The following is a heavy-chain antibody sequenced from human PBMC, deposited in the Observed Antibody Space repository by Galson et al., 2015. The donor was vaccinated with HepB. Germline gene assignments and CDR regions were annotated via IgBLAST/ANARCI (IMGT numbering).Heavy chain of an antibody. CDR1: GYTFTSYY. CDR2: INPSGGST. CDR3: ARGPKLRYCTNGVCYTHFDY. D-gene: IGHD2-8*01. J-gene: IGHJ4*02. Sequence: SVKVSCKASGYTFTSYYMHWVRQAPGQGLEWMGIINPSGGSTSYAQKFQGRVTMTRDTSTSTVYMELSSLRSEDTAVYYCARGPKLRYCTNGVCYTHFDYWGQGTLVTVSS. V-gene: IGHV1-46*01.